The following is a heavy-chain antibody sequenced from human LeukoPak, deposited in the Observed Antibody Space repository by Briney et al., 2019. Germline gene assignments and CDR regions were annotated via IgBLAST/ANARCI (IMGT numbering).Heavy chain of an antibody. CDR2: LNHSGST. V-gene: IGHV4-34*01. J-gene: IGHJ5*02. D-gene: IGHD3-10*01. CDR1: GGSISGYY. CDR3: ARDRMVGAIRGYSYH. Sequence: PSETLSLTCAVYGGSISGYYWSWIRQSPGKGLEWIGELNHSGSTNYNPSLKSRVTISVDTSKNQFSLYLSSVTAADTAVYYCARDRMVGAIRGYSYHWGQGTAVTVSS.